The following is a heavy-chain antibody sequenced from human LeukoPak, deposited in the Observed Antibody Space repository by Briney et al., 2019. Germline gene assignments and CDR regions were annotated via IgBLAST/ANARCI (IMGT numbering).Heavy chain of an antibody. Sequence: PGGSLRLSCAASGFTFSSYAMSWVRQAPGKGLEWVSVIYSGGSTYYADSVKGRFTISRDNSKNTLYLQMNSLRAEDTAVYYCARDRSSGSYLDDAFDIWGQGTMVTVSS. D-gene: IGHD1-26*01. J-gene: IGHJ3*02. CDR3: ARDRSSGSYLDDAFDI. CDR2: IYSGGST. CDR1: GFTFSSYA. V-gene: IGHV3-53*01.